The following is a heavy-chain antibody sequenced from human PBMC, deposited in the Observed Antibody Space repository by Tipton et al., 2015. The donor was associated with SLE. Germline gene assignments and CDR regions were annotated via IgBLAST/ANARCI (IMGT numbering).Heavy chain of an antibody. CDR1: GFTFSSYG. Sequence: GSLRLSCAASGFTFSSYGMHWVRQAPGKGLEWVAFIRYDGSNKYYADSVKGRFTISRDNSKNTLYLQMNSLRAEDTAVYYCVKGPYCSSTSCPKGYYYYYMDVWGKGTTVTVSS. J-gene: IGHJ6*03. CDR3: VKGPYCSSTSCPKGYYYYYMDV. V-gene: IGHV3-30*02. CDR2: IRYDGSNK. D-gene: IGHD2-2*01.